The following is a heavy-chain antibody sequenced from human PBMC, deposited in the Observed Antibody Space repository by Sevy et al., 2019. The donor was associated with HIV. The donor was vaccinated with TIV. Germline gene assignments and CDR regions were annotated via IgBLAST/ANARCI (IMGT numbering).Heavy chain of an antibody. CDR1: GGSTNGNS. CDR3: ARRRAAAGIWFDP. J-gene: IGHJ5*02. CDR2: SYDRGET. Sequence: SETLSLTCTVSGGSTNGNSWTWVRQTPGRGLEWIGNSYDRGETAYNPSLKSRVTISRDTSKNQFSLKVTSVTAADTAVYYCARRRAAAGIWFDPWGQGTPVTVSS. D-gene: IGHD6-13*01. V-gene: IGHV4-59*01.